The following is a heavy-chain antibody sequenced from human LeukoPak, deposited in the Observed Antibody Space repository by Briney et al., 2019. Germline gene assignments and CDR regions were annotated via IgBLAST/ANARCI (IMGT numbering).Heavy chain of an antibody. V-gene: IGHV4-59*12. D-gene: IGHD2-15*01. CDR1: GGSISSYY. CDR2: IYYSGST. Sequence: SETLSLTCTVSGGSISSYYWSWIRQPPGKGLEWIGYIYYSGSTNYNPSLKSRVTTSVDTSKNQFSLKLSSVTAADTAVYYCAGFLGYCSGGSCYDYYYGMDVWGQGTTVTVSS. CDR3: AGFLGYCSGGSCYDYYYGMDV. J-gene: IGHJ6*02.